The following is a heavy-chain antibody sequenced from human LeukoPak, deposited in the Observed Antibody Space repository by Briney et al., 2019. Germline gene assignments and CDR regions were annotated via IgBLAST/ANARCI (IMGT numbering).Heavy chain of an antibody. D-gene: IGHD1-14*01. J-gene: IGHJ6*03. Sequence: SETLSLTCTVSGYSISSGYYWGWIRQPPGKGLEWIGRIYHSGSTYYNPSLKSRVTISVDTSKNQFSLKLSSVTAADTAVYYCARGSRDGNYYYYYMDVWGKGTTVTVSS. CDR2: IYHSGST. CDR3: ARGSRDGNYYYYYMDV. CDR1: GYSISSGYY. V-gene: IGHV4-38-2*02.